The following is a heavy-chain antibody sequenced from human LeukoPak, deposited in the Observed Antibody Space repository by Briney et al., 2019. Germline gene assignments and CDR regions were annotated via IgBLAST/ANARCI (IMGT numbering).Heavy chain of an antibody. Sequence: SETLSLTCTVSGGSISSGGYYWGWIRQHPGKGLEWIGYIYYSGSTYYNPSLKSRVTISVDTSKNQFSLKLSSVTAADTAMYYCARATIRRVTIFGVVKGAFDYWGQGTLVTISS. CDR3: ARATIRRVTIFGVVKGAFDY. CDR2: IYYSGST. CDR1: GGSISSGGYY. D-gene: IGHD3-3*01. J-gene: IGHJ4*02. V-gene: IGHV4-31*03.